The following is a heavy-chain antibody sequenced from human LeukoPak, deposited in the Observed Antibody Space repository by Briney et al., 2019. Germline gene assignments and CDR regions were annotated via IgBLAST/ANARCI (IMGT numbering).Heavy chain of an antibody. D-gene: IGHD3-16*01. Sequence: GGSLRLSCEASGFTLSTYWMSWVRQVPGKGLDWVANINPDGSVKKYVDSVKGRFTIARDNADNSLSLQMNSLRAEDTAVYYCASWGAGGNSWGQGALVTVSS. V-gene: IGHV3-7*01. CDR1: GFTLSTYW. J-gene: IGHJ4*02. CDR3: ASWGAGGNS. CDR2: INPDGSVK.